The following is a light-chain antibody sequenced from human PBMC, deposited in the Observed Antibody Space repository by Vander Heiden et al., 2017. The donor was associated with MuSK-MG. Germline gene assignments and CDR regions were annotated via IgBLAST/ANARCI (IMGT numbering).Light chain of an antibody. J-gene: IGLJ2*01. CDR3: CANAGSYSVI. V-gene: IGLV2-11*01. CDR1: SSDVGADNH. Sequence: QSALTQPRSVSGSPGQSVTISCTATSSDVGADNHVSWYQQHPGKAPKLMIYDVTTRPSGVPARFSGSKSGNTASLTISGLQADDEADYYCCANAGSYSVIFGGGTKLTVL. CDR2: DVT.